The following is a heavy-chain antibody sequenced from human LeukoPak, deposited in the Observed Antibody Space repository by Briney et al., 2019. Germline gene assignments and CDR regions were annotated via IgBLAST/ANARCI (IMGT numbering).Heavy chain of an antibody. J-gene: IGHJ6*03. CDR1: GGSFDSKY. CDR2: IYTSGST. Sequence: SETLSLTCSVSGGSFDSKYWSWIRQPPGKGLEWIGYIYTSGSTNFNPSLRSRVAMSIDTSKNQFSLKLYSVTAADTAVYYCANFLRNLHYHMDHWGKGTPVIVPS. CDR3: ANFLRNLHYHMDH. V-gene: IGHV4-4*09. D-gene: IGHD1-14*01.